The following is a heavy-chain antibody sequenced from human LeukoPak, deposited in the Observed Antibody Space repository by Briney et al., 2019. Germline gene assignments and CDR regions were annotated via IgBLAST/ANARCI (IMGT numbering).Heavy chain of an antibody. CDR2: INPDGREK. CDR1: EFSFSSHW. Sequence: PGGSLRLSCATSEFSFSSHWMTWVRQAPGKGPEWVASINPDGREKHSVDCVKGRFTISRDNAKNSLYLQMNGLRAEDAAVYYCATGRYSSGYWGQGTLVAVSS. J-gene: IGHJ4*02. CDR3: ATGRYSSGY. V-gene: IGHV3-7*01. D-gene: IGHD6-19*01.